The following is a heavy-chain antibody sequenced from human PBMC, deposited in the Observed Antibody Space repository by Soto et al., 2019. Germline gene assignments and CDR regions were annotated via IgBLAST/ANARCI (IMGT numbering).Heavy chain of an antibody. Sequence: GGSLRLSCAASGFTFSNAWMNWVRQAPGKGLEWVGRIKSKTDGGTTDYAAPVKGRFTISRDDSKNTLYLQMNSLKTEDTAVYYCTTAINWNYFPNWFDPWGQGTLVTVSS. V-gene: IGHV3-15*07. CDR2: IKSKTDGGTT. J-gene: IGHJ5*02. CDR1: GFTFSNAW. D-gene: IGHD1-7*01. CDR3: TTAINWNYFPNWFDP.